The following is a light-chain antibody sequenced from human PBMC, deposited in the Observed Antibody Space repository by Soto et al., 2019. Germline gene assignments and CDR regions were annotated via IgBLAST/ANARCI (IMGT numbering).Light chain of an antibody. CDR3: QQVNSYPST. V-gene: IGKV1-39*01. Sequence: IQMTQSPSSLSASVGDRVAITCRASQSISSYLNWYQQKPGKAPNLLIYAASSLQSGVPSRFSGSGSGTDFTLTISSLHLEDFATYYCQQVNSYPSTFGQGTRLEIK. CDR2: AAS. J-gene: IGKJ5*01. CDR1: QSISSY.